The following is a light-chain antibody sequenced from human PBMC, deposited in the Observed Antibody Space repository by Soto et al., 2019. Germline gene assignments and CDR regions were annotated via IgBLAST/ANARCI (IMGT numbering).Light chain of an antibody. V-gene: IGLV2-8*01. CDR1: SSDVGGHNY. CDR2: EVY. Sequence: QSALTQPPSASGSPGQSVTISCTGTSSDVGGHNYVSWYQQHPGKAPKLMIYEVYKRPSGVPDRFSGSKSGNTASLTVSGLQAEDEADYYCSSYAGSHNYVSGTTGSNSYVFGTGTKLTVL. CDR3: SSYAGSHNYVSGTTGSNSYV. J-gene: IGLJ1*01.